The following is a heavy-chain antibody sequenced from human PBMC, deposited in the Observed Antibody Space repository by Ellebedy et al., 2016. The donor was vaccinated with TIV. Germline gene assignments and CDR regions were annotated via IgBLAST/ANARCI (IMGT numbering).Heavy chain of an antibody. CDR2: IYPGDSDT. J-gene: IGHJ5*02. CDR1: GYNFTNNW. CDR3: ARRLGIGWFDP. Sequence: GESLKISXKGSGYNFTNNWIAWVRQMPGKGLEWMGIIYPGDSDTRYSPSFQGQVTISADKSISTAYLQWSSLKASDTAMYYCARRLGIGWFDPWGQGTLVTVSS. D-gene: IGHD6-13*01. V-gene: IGHV5-51*01.